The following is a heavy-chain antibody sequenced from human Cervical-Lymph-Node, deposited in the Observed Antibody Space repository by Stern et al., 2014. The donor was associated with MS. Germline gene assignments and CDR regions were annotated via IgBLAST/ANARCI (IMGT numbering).Heavy chain of an antibody. D-gene: IGHD3-10*01. CDR1: GDSIGSGTYS. J-gene: IGHJ4*02. V-gene: IGHV4-39*01. CDR3: APSRGFGELFSVF. CDR2: IYYGGST. Sequence: QLQLQESGPGLVRPAETLSLTCSVSGDSIGSGTYSWGWIRQPPGKGLEWIGSIYYGGSTYYNPSLQSRVTISVDTSKNQFSLKLSSVTAGDTAVYYCAPSRGFGELFSVFWGQGTLVTVSS.